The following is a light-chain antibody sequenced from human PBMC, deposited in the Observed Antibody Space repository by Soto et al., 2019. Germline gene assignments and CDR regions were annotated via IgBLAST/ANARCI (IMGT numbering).Light chain of an antibody. Sequence: DIQMTHSPSSLSASVVDIVTITCQASQDISNYLNWYQQKPGKAPKLLIYDASNLETGVPSRFSGSGSGKDFTFTISSLQPEDIATYYCKQYDNLLTFGQGTKVDIK. V-gene: IGKV1-33*01. CDR1: QDISNY. CDR2: DAS. CDR3: KQYDNLLT. J-gene: IGKJ1*01.